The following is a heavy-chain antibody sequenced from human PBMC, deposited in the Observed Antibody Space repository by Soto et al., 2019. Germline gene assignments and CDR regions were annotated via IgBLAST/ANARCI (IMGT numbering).Heavy chain of an antibody. V-gene: IGHV3-11*01. CDR3: ARLGQFDF. Sequence: QVQLVQSGGGLVRPGGSLRLSCEASGFIFSDYYMAWIRQAPGKGLEWVSYISGSGDTIYYADSVKGRFTISRDSAKESQYLQMITLRDEDATIYYGARLGQFDFWGQGTVVTVSS. J-gene: IGHJ4*02. CDR1: GFIFSDYY. CDR2: ISGSGDTI.